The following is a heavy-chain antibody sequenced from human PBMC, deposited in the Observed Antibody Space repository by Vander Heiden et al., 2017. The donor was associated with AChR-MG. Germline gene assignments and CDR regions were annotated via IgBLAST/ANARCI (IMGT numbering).Heavy chain of an antibody. V-gene: IGHV1-69*01. CDR1: GGTFSSYA. J-gene: IGHJ6*02. Sequence: QVQLVQSGAEVKKPGSSVKVSCKASGGTFSSYAISWVRQAPGQGLEWMGGIIPIFGTANYAQKCQGRVTITADEYTSTAYMELSSLRSEDTAVYYCARDQRRYCSSTSCYILSYYYYGMDVWGQGTTVTVSS. D-gene: IGHD2-2*02. CDR3: ARDQRRYCSSTSCYILSYYYYGMDV. CDR2: IIPIFGTA.